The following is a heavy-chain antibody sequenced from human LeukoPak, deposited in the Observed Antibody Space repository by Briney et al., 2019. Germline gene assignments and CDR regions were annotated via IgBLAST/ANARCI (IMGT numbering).Heavy chain of an antibody. Sequence: PGGSLRLSCTASGFTFGGYAMSWFRQAPGKGLEWVGFIRSKAYGGTTEYAASVKGRFTISRDDSKSIAYLQMNSLKTEDTAVYYCTRDWETLGYCSGGSCHRFDYWGQGTLVTVSS. CDR2: IRSKAYGGTT. D-gene: IGHD2-15*01. CDR1: GFTFGGYA. CDR3: TRDWETLGYCSGGSCHRFDY. V-gene: IGHV3-49*03. J-gene: IGHJ4*02.